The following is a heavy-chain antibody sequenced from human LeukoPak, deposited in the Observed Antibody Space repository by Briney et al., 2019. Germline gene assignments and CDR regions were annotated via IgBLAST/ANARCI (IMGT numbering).Heavy chain of an antibody. V-gene: IGHV1-24*01. Sequence: ASVKVSCKVSGYTLTELSMHWVRQAPGKGLEWMGGFDPEDGETIYAQKFQGRVTMTEDTSTDTAYMELSSLRSEDTAVCYCATASGSYAHNWFDPWGQGTLVTVSS. CDR2: FDPEDGET. CDR3: ATASGSYAHNWFDP. CDR1: GYTLTELS. D-gene: IGHD3-10*01. J-gene: IGHJ5*02.